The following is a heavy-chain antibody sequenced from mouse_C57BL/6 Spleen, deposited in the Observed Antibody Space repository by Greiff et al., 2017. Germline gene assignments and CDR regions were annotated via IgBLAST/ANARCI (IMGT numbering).Heavy chain of an antibody. CDR3: ARSGLLRSPFDY. CDR2: IDPSDSET. D-gene: IGHD1-1*01. CDR1: GYTFTSYW. V-gene: IGHV1-52*01. Sequence: QVQLKQPGAELVRPGSSVKLSCKASGYTFTSYWMHWVKQRPIQGLEWIGNIDPSDSETHYNQKFKDKATLTVDKSSSTAYMQLSSLTSEDSAVYYCARSGLLRSPFDYWGQGTTLTVSS. J-gene: IGHJ2*01.